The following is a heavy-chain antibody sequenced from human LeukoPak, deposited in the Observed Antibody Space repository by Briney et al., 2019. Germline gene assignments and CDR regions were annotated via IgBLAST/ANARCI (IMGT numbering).Heavy chain of an antibody. CDR3: ARAGLTWWDLPDS. J-gene: IGHJ4*02. Sequence: ASVKVSCKSFGFTFSTYGIIWVRQAPGQGLEWVGWIRADNGNTNYAQKLQDRVTMTTDTSTSTAYMELRSLRSDDTAIYYCARAGLTWWDLPDSWGQGTLVTVSS. CDR2: IRADNGNT. D-gene: IGHD1-26*01. V-gene: IGHV1-18*01. CDR1: GFTFSTYG.